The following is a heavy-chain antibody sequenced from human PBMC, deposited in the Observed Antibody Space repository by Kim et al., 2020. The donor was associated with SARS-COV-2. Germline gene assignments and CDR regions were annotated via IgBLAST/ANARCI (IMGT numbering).Heavy chain of an antibody. CDR1: GFTFSDYY. CDR3: ARGGHGWLLLQRESVDY. D-gene: IGHD3-22*01. CDR2: ISSSSSYT. V-gene: IGHV3-11*06. J-gene: IGHJ4*02. Sequence: GGSLRLSCAASGFTFSDYYMSWIRQAPGKGLERVSYISSSSSYTNYADSVKGRFTISRDNAKNSLYLQMNSLRAEDTAVYYCARGGHGWLLLQRESVDYWGQGTLVTVSS.